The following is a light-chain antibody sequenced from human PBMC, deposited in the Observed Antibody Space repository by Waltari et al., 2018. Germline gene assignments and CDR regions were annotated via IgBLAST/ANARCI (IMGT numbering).Light chain of an antibody. J-gene: IGKJ2*01. CDR2: MAS. CDR1: QNVGTW. CDR3: QQYSSFST. Sequence: IQMTQSPSPLSASVGARVTISCRASQNVGTWLAWYQQKPGKAPKLLIYMASSLESGVPSRFSGSGSGTEFTLTISSLQPDDFATYSCQQYSSFSTFGQGTKV. V-gene: IGKV1-5*03.